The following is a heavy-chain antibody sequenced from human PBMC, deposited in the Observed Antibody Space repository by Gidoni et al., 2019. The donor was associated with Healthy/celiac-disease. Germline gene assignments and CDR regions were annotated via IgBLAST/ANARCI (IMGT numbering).Heavy chain of an antibody. CDR3: ARDNDDSTPYYFDY. V-gene: IGHV3-30-3*01. CDR2: ISYDGSNK. Sequence: QVQLVESGGGVVQPGRSLSLSCAASGFTFSSYARPWVRQAPGKGLEWVAVISYDGSNKYYADSVKGRFTISRDNSKNTLYLQMNSLRAEDTAVYYCARDNDDSTPYYFDYWGQGTLVTVSS. D-gene: IGHD3-22*01. J-gene: IGHJ4*02. CDR1: GFTFSSYA.